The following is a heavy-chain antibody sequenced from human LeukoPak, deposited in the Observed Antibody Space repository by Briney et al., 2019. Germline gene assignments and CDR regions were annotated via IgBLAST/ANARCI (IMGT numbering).Heavy chain of an antibody. CDR2: IRYDGSNK. J-gene: IGHJ4*02. Sequence: GGSLRLSCAASGFTFSSYGMHWVRQAPGKGLEWVAFIRYDGSNKYYADSVKGRFTISSDNSKNTLYLQMNSLRAEDTAVYYCAKDHGLRFLEWLYDYWGQGTLVTVSS. CDR1: GFTFSSYG. CDR3: AKDHGLRFLEWLYDY. D-gene: IGHD3-3*01. V-gene: IGHV3-30*02.